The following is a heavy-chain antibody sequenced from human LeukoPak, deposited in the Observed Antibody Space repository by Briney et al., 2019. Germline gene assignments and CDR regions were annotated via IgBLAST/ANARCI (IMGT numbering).Heavy chain of an antibody. CDR1: GFTFSSYW. V-gene: IGHV3-7*03. D-gene: IGHD3-3*01. CDR3: ARDWEYYDFWSGYSDY. J-gene: IGHJ4*02. Sequence: GGSLRLSCAASGFTFSSYWMSWVRQAPGRGLEWVANIKQDGSEKYYVDSVKGRFTISRDNAKNSLYLQMNSQRAEDTAVYYCARDWEYYDFWSGYSDYWGQGTLVTVSS. CDR2: IKQDGSEK.